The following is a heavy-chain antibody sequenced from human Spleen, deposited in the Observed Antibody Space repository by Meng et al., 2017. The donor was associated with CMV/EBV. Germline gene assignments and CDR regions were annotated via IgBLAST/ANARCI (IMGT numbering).Heavy chain of an antibody. V-gene: IGHV1-69*05. J-gene: IGHJ6*02. CDR2: IIPVFGTI. CDR3: ARDDLDTSCYVDCHYYGMDV. CDR1: GGTFRSYA. Sequence: SVKVSCKTSGGTFRSYAITWVRQAPGQGLEWMGGIIPVFGTIDYAQKFQGRVTITTDESMSTAYIELSSLRSEDTAVYYCARDDLDTSCYVDCHYYGMDVWGQGTSVTVSS. D-gene: IGHD2-2*01.